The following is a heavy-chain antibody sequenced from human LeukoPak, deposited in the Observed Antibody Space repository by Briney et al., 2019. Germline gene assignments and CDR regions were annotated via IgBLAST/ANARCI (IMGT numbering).Heavy chain of an antibody. D-gene: IGHD2-21*02. J-gene: IGHJ5*02. CDR3: ARGEGDYSWFDP. V-gene: IGHV1-69*13. CDR1: GGTFSSYA. Sequence: ASVKVSCKASGGTFSSYAISWVRQAPGQGLEWMGGIIPIFGTANYAQKFQGRVTITADEFTSTAYMELSSLRSEDTAVYYCARGEGDYSWFDPWGQGTLVTVSS. CDR2: IIPIFGTA.